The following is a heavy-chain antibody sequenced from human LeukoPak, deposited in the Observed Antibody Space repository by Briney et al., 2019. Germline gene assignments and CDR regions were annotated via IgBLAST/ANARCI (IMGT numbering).Heavy chain of an antibody. V-gene: IGHV4-61*01. CDR3: ARQGYSYGYLFDY. Sequence: SETLSLTCTVSGRSVSSGSYFWSWIRQPPGKGMEWIGYIYYSGSTNYNPSHKSRVTISVDTSKNQFSLKLSSVTAADTAVYYCARQGYSYGYLFDYWGQGTLVTVSS. D-gene: IGHD5-18*01. J-gene: IGHJ4*02. CDR1: GRSVSSGSYF. CDR2: IYYSGST.